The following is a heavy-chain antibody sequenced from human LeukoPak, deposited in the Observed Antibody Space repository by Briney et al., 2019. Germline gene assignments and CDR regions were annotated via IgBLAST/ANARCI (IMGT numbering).Heavy chain of an antibody. CDR3: AKQSAGSAAWYSLHYDF. Sequence: PGGSLRLSCAASGFTLSSYAMTWVRQAPGRGLEWVSGVDGGGGGTYYADSVKGRFTISRDNSKDTLYLQMNGLRAEVTAVYFCAKQSAGSAAWYSLHYDFWGQGTLVTVSS. CDR1: GFTLSSYA. V-gene: IGHV3-23*01. D-gene: IGHD6-13*01. J-gene: IGHJ4*02. CDR2: VDGGGGGT.